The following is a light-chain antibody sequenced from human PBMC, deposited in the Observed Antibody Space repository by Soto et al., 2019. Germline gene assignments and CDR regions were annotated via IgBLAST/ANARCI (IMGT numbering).Light chain of an antibody. CDR2: GAS. Sequence: EIVLTQSPGTLSLSPGERATLSCRASQSVSSSYLACNQQKPGQAPRLVIYGASSSATGIADTFSGSGSGTDYTLTISRREPEDFAVYYCQQYGSSPRFTFGPGTKVDIK. CDR3: QQYGSSPRFT. V-gene: IGKV3-20*01. CDR1: QSVSSSY. J-gene: IGKJ3*01.